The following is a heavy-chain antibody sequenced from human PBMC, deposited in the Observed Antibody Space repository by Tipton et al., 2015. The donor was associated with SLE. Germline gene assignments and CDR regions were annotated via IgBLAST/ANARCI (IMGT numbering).Heavy chain of an antibody. CDR1: GFSFSTYA. J-gene: IGHJ4*02. CDR3: ARSLAYSDY. Sequence: SLRLSCVVSGFSFSTYAMHWVRQAPGKGLEWVAVISYDGSNENYADSVKGRFTISRDNSKSTLYLQMNSLRAGDTAVYFCARSLAYSDYWGQGTLVTVAS. V-gene: IGHV3-30*04. CDR2: ISYDGSNE. D-gene: IGHD2-21*01.